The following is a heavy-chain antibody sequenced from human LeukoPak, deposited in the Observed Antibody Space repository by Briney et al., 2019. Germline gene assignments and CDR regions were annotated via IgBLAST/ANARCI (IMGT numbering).Heavy chain of an antibody. D-gene: IGHD2-15*01. CDR2: IWYDGSKK. CDR1: GFTFSASG. J-gene: IGHJ4*02. V-gene: IGHV3-33*01. Sequence: GGSLRLSCSPSGFTFSASGMHWVRQVPGKGLEWVAGIWYDGSKKYYADSVKGRFTISRDKRTLYLHMNSLRAEDSAVYYCARDRAWGGSCYDYWGQGTLVTVSS. CDR3: ARDRAWGGSCYDY.